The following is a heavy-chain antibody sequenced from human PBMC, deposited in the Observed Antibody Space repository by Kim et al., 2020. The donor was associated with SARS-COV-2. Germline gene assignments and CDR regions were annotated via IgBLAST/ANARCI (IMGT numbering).Heavy chain of an antibody. J-gene: IGHJ3*01. Sequence: DGSNKYYADSVKGRFTISRDNSKNTLYLQMNSLRAEDTAVYYCARDVLPGSWGQGTMVTVSS. D-gene: IGHD2-2*01. CDR2: DGSNK. CDR3: ARDVLPGS. V-gene: IGHV3-30-3*01.